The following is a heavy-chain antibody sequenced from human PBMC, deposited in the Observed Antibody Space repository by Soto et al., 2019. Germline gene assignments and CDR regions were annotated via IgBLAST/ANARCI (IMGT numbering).Heavy chain of an antibody. CDR3: AREFYGGYTYVPGDY. Sequence: EVQLVESGGGLVQPGGSLRLSCAASGFMFSAYWMSWVRQAPGKGLEWVANIHGDGGKIYYVDSVKGRFTISRDNAKRSLYLQMKSLRAEETAVYYCAREFYGGYTYVPGDYWGQGALVAVSS. CDR2: IHGDGGKI. J-gene: IGHJ4*02. CDR1: GFMFSAYW. V-gene: IGHV3-7*01. D-gene: IGHD5-18*01.